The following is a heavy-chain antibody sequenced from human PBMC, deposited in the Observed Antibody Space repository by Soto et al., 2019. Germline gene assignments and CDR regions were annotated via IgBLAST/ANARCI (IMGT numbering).Heavy chain of an antibody. D-gene: IGHD6-19*01. V-gene: IGHV3-11*01. J-gene: IGHJ3*02. CDR2: ISSSGSTI. CDR3: ARDKSSGWYMVAFDI. CDR1: GFTFSDYY. Sequence: GGSLRLSCAASGFTFSDYYMSWIRQAPGKGLEWVSYISSSGSTIYYADSVKGRFTISRDNAKNSLYLQMNSLRAEDTAVYYCARDKSSGWYMVAFDIWGQGTMVTVSS.